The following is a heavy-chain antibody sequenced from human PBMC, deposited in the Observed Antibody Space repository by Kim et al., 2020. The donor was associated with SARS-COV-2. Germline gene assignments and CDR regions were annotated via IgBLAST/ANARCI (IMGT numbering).Heavy chain of an antibody. CDR3: ARDKRRDSSGIDY. Sequence: YAQKFQGRVNMNRDTSASTVYMGLSSMRSEDTAVYYCARDKRRDSSGIDYWGQGTLVTVSS. D-gene: IGHD3-22*01. J-gene: IGHJ4*01. V-gene: IGHV1-46*01.